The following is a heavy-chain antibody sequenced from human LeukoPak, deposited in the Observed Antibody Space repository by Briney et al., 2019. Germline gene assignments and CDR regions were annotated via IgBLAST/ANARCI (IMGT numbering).Heavy chain of an antibody. CDR2: ISGRGEST. CDR1: GFTFSSYA. Sequence: GGSLRLSCAASGFTFSSYAMIWVRQAPGKGLEWVASISGRGESTNYADSVEGRFTISRDNSQNTLHLQMSSLRAEDTAVYYCAKEVVLGETNYYYYAMDVWGQGTTVTVSS. CDR3: AKEVVLGETNYYYYAMDV. V-gene: IGHV3-23*01. D-gene: IGHD1-26*01. J-gene: IGHJ6*02.